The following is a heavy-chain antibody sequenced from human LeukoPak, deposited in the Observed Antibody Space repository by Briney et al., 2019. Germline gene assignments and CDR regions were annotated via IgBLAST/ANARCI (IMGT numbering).Heavy chain of an antibody. CDR3: ARGGGTAVADRKSKFDD. CDR1: GYTFTSYY. V-gene: IGHV1-46*01. CDR2: INPSAGST. Sequence: ASVKVSCKASGYTFTSYYIHWVRQAPGRGPEWMGIINPSAGSTSYAQKFQGRVTMTRDTSTSTVYMELSNLRSEDTAVYYCARGGGTAVADRKSKFDDWGQGTLVTVSS. D-gene: IGHD6-19*01. J-gene: IGHJ4*02.